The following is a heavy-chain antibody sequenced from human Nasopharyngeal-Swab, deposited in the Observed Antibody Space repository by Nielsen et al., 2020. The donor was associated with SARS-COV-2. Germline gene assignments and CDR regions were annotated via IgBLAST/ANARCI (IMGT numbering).Heavy chain of an antibody. D-gene: IGHD6-6*01. CDR3: ARGAEEYSSPSEYYHFGMDV. V-gene: IGHV4-31*02. CDR2: IYYNVNT. J-gene: IGHJ6*02. Sequence: WIRQPPGKGLEWIGYIYYNVNTHYNPSPKIRVSTSVDTSKNQFSLKLSSVTAADTAVYYCARGAEEYSSPSEYYHFGMDVWGQGTTVTVSS.